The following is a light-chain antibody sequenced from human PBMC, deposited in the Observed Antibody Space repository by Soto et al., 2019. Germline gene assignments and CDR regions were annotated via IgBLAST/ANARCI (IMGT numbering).Light chain of an antibody. V-gene: IGKV3-11*01. CDR3: QQRSNWPRNT. Sequence: EIVLTQSPATLSLSPGERATLSCRASQSVSSYLAWYQQKPGQAPRLLIYDASNRATGIPAGFSGSGSGTDFTLTISSLEPEDFAVYYCQQRSNWPRNTFGQGTKLEIK. J-gene: IGKJ2*01. CDR1: QSVSSY. CDR2: DAS.